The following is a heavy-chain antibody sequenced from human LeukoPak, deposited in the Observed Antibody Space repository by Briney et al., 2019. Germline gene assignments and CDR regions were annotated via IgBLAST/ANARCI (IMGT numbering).Heavy chain of an antibody. CDR3: ARAHGGNRRPFDY. Sequence: SETLSLTCTVSGGSISSYYWSWIRQPPEKGLEWIGYIYYSGSTNYNPSLKSRVTISVDTSKNQFSLKLSSVTAADTAVYYCARAHGGNRRPFDYWGQGTLVTVSS. CDR2: IYYSGST. D-gene: IGHD4-23*01. V-gene: IGHV4-59*01. CDR1: GGSISSYY. J-gene: IGHJ4*02.